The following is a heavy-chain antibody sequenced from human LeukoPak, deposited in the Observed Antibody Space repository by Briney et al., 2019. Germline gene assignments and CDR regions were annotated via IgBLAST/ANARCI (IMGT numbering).Heavy chain of an antibody. Sequence: WGSLRLSCAASRFSFSTSWMSWVRQAPGKGLEWVGRIKTKDDGETTEYAAPVKGRFTISRDDSESMLYLQMMSLKTEDTAVYYCCADTVDPLAQIDKWGQGAQVTVSS. V-gene: IGHV3-15*01. D-gene: IGHD4-11*01. CDR1: RFSFSTSW. CDR3: CADTVDPLAQIDK. CDR2: IKTKDDGETT. J-gene: IGHJ4*02.